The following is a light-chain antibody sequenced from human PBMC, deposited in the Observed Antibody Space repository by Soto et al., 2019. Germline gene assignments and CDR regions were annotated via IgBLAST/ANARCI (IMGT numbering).Light chain of an antibody. V-gene: IGKV1-39*01. J-gene: IGKJ1*01. Sequence: DIQLTQSPSSLSTSAGESVTISCRTSQTINNYLTWYQQKPGKAPKLLVYSASTIHSGVPSRFSGSGSGTNFTLTISGLQPEDFTAYYCQKSDSTPWTFGQGTKVDNK. CDR1: QTINNY. CDR3: QKSDSTPWT. CDR2: SAS.